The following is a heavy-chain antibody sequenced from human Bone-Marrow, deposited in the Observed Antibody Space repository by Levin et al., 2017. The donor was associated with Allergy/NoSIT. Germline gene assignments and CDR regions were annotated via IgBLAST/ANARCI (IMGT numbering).Heavy chain of an antibody. V-gene: IGHV4-39*01. D-gene: IGHD6-19*01. CDR1: GGSISSSSYY. Sequence: SETLSLTCTVSGGSISSSSYYWGWIRQPPGKGLEWMGSIYYSGTTYNNPSLKSRVTMSVDTSNNQFSLKLTSVTAADTALYYCARHRGSSGWEDYYYYGMDIWGQGTTVTVSS. J-gene: IGHJ6*02. CDR2: IYYSGTT. CDR3: ARHRGSSGWEDYYYYGMDI.